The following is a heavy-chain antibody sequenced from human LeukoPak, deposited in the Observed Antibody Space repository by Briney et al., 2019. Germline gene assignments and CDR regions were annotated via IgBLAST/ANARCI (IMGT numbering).Heavy chain of an antibody. J-gene: IGHJ4*02. CDR3: AKDGGSGWHGGDY. Sequence: GGSLRLSCAASGFTFDDYAMHWVRQAPGKGLEWVSGISWNSGSIGYADSVKGRFTISRDNAKNSLYLQMNSLRAEDTALYYCAKDGGSGWHGGDYWGQGTLVTVSS. V-gene: IGHV3-9*01. CDR1: GFTFDDYA. D-gene: IGHD6-19*01. CDR2: ISWNSGSI.